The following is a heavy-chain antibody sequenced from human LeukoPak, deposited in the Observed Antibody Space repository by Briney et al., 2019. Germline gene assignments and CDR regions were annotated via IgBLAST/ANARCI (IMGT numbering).Heavy chain of an antibody. Sequence: GGSLRLSCAASGFDFSSNWMHWVRHAPGQGLVWVSRIKGDGISTNYADSVKGRFTISRDIAKNTPYLQMNSLRAEDTGVYYCAKDHYWSIDYWGRGTLVTVSS. CDR2: IKGDGIST. V-gene: IGHV3-74*01. CDR3: AKDHYWSIDY. CDR1: GFDFSSNW. J-gene: IGHJ4*02. D-gene: IGHD3-3*01.